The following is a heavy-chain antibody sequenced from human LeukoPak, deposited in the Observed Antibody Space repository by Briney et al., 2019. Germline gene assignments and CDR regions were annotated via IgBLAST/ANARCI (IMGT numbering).Heavy chain of an antibody. Sequence: PGGSLRLSCAASGFTFSGYSMHWVRQAPGKGLEWVSSISSGSVYIYDADSVRGRFTISRDNTKNSLYPQMNSLRVDDTAVYYCARGPTTIGAAGKGAPFYWGQGTLVTVSS. J-gene: IGHJ4*02. CDR1: GFTFSGYS. CDR3: ARGPTTIGAAGKGAPFY. V-gene: IGHV3-21*01. D-gene: IGHD6-25*01. CDR2: ISSGSVYI.